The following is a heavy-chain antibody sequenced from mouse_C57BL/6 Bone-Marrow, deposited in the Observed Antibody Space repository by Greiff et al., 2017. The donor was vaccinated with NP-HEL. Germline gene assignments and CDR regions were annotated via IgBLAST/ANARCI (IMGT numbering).Heavy chain of an antibody. J-gene: IGHJ2*01. CDR3: ARQVVALDY. CDR1: GFTFSDYY. Sequence: EVQLVESGGGLVQPGGSLKLSCAASGFTFSDYYMYWVRQTPEKRLEWVAYISNGGGSTYYPDTVKGRFTISRDNAKNTLYLQMSRLKSEDTAMYYCARQVVALDYWGQGTTLTVSS. V-gene: IGHV5-12*01. CDR2: ISNGGGST. D-gene: IGHD1-1*01.